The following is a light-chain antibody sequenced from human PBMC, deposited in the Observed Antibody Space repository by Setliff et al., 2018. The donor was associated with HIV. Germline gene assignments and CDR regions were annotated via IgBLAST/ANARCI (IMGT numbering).Light chain of an antibody. Sequence: SYELTQPPSVSVAPGKTARITCGGNNIGSKSVHWYQQKPGQAPVLVIYYDSDRPSGIPERFSGSNSGNTATLTISRVEAGDEADYYCQAWDSSTAVFGGGTKVTVL. J-gene: IGLJ2*01. CDR3: QAWDSSTAV. CDR1: NIGSKS. V-gene: IGLV3-21*01. CDR2: YDS.